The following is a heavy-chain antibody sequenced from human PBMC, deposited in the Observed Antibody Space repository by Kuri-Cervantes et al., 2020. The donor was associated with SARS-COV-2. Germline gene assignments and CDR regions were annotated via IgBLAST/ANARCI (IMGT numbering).Heavy chain of an antibody. J-gene: IGHJ3*02. D-gene: IGHD1-26*01. CDR1: GFTFSSYS. Sequence: GGSLRLSCAASGFTFSSYSMNWVRQAPGKGLEWVSSISSSSSYIYYADSVKGRFTISRDNAKNSLYLQLNNLRTEDTAVYYCAGFPEWELLPFDIWGQGTMVTVSS. CDR2: ISSSSSYI. V-gene: IGHV3-21*01. CDR3: AGFPEWELLPFDI.